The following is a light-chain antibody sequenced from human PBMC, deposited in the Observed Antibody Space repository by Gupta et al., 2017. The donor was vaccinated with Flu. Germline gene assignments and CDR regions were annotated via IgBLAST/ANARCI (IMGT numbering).Light chain of an antibody. CDR1: SSDVGKYNL. Sequence: ISCTGTSSDVGKYNLVSWYQQHPGKAPRLMIYEVTKRPSGVSNRFSGSKSRNTASLTISGLQAEDEADYFCCSYAGSSTFERVFGGGTKLTVL. CDR3: CSYAGSSTFERV. V-gene: IGLV2-23*02. J-gene: IGLJ3*02. CDR2: EVT.